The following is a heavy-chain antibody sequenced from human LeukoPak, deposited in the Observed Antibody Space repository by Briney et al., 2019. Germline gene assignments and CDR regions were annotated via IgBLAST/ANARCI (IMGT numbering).Heavy chain of an antibody. D-gene: IGHD3-3*01. Sequence: GGSLRLSCAASGFTFISYWMSWVRQAPGEGLEWVANIKQDGSEKSYVDSVKGRFTISRDNAKNSLYLQMNGLRAEDTAVYYCARSAYYHFWSGYSNYYYYYMDVWGKGTTVTVSS. J-gene: IGHJ6*03. V-gene: IGHV3-7*01. CDR2: IKQDGSEK. CDR1: GFTFISYW. CDR3: ARSAYYHFWSGYSNYYYYYMDV.